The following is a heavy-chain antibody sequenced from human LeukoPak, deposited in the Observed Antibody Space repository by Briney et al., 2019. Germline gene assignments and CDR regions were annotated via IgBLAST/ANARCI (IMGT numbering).Heavy chain of an antibody. V-gene: IGHV3-74*01. Sequence: GGSLRLSCAASGFTFSTYWMHWVRHAPGKGLVWVSRVNRDGSSTSYADSVKGRFTISRDNAKNTLYLQMNSLRAEDTAVYYCARDDVGCSGGSCYLGMGDYWGQGTLVTVSS. CDR1: GFTFSTYW. CDR3: ARDDVGCSGGSCYLGMGDY. D-gene: IGHD2-15*01. CDR2: VNRDGSST. J-gene: IGHJ4*02.